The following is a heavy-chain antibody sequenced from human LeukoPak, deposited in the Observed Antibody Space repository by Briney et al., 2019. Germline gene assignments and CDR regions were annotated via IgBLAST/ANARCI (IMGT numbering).Heavy chain of an antibody. Sequence: GGSLRLSCAASGFTFSSYSMNWVRQAPGKGLEWVSYISSSSGTIYYADSVKGRFTISRDNAKNSLYLQMNSLRAEDTAVYYCARERYLDWFIGRYYFDFWGQGTLVTVSS. D-gene: IGHD3-9*01. CDR2: ISSSSGTI. J-gene: IGHJ4*02. CDR3: ARERYLDWFIGRYYFDF. CDR1: GFTFSSYS. V-gene: IGHV3-48*01.